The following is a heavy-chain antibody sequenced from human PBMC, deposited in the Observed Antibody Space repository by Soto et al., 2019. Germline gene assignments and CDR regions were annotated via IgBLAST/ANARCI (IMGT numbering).Heavy chain of an antibody. J-gene: IGHJ4*02. V-gene: IGHV3-48*01. Sequence: VQLVESGGGLVQPGGSLRLSCAASGFTFSIYSMAWARQAPGKGLEWVSSIISTGSTMYYADSVKGRFTISRDSAKNSLYLQMNSLRAEDPAVYYCVRRLAGSGTNYFDYWGQGTLVTVSS. CDR3: VRRLAGSGTNYFDY. CDR2: IISTGSTM. CDR1: GFTFSIYS. D-gene: IGHD6-13*01.